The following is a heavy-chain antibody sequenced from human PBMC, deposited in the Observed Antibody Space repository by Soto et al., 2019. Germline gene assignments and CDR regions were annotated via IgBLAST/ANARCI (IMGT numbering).Heavy chain of an antibody. CDR2: IYYSGST. J-gene: IGHJ4*02. CDR1: GGSISSYY. CDR3: ARGPRYYDSSGYYYALDY. Sequence: QVQLQESGPGLVKPSETLSLTCTVSGGSISSYYWSWIRQPPGKGLEWIGYIYYSGSTNYNPSLPSRVTISVDTSKNQFSLKLSSVTAADTAVYYCARGPRYYDSSGYYYALDYWGQGTLVTVSP. V-gene: IGHV4-59*01. D-gene: IGHD3-22*01.